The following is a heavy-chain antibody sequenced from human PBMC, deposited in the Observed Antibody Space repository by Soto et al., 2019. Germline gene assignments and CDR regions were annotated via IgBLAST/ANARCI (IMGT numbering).Heavy chain of an antibody. J-gene: IGHJ6*02. D-gene: IGHD6-13*01. CDR1: GFTFSSYW. Sequence: GGSLRLSCAASGFTFSSYWMHWVRQAPGKGLVWVSRINSDGSSTGYADSVKGRFTISRDNAKNTLYLQLNSLRAEDTAVYYCARDERIAAAGINYYGMDVWGRGTTVTVSS. CDR2: INSDGSST. CDR3: ARDERIAAAGINYYGMDV. V-gene: IGHV3-74*01.